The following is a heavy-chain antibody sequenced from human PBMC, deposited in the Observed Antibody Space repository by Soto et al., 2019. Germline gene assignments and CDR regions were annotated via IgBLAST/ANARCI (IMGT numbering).Heavy chain of an antibody. CDR2: TRNKVYSFTT. V-gene: IGHV3-72*01. Sequence: GGSPMLSSAASGYSLSDHSMAWVRQAPWTVLEWVGRTRNKVYSFTTEYAASLKGRFPISRDDSKDLLYLQMDSLKTEDTAVYYCATSRPISSWSGFDSWRPGNPVT. CDR3: ATSRPISSWSGFDS. D-gene: IGHD6-13*01. CDR1: GYSLSDHS. J-gene: IGHJ4*02.